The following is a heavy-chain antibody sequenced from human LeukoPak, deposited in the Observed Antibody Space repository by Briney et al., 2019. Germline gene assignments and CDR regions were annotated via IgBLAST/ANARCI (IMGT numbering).Heavy chain of an antibody. V-gene: IGHV3-21*01. CDR3: ARDIQTVAGSSSNFDS. D-gene: IGHD6-19*01. CDR2: ISGSSSYI. J-gene: IGHJ4*02. Sequence: GGSLRLSCAASGFTFSSYSMNWVRQAPGKGLEWVSSISGSSSYIYYADSVKGRFTISRVNARNSLYLQMNSLRAEDTAVYYCARDIQTVAGSSSNFDSWGQGTLVTVSS. CDR1: GFTFSSYS.